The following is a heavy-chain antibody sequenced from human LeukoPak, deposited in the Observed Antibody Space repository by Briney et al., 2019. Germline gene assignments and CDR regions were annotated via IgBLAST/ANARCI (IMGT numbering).Heavy chain of an antibody. J-gene: IGHJ4*02. Sequence: ASVKVSCKASGYTFTSYYMHWVRQAPGQGLEWMGIINPSGGSTSYAQKFQGRVTMTRDTSTSTVYMELGSLRSEDTAVYYCARAPDYDFWSGYSQTHFDYWGQGTLVTVSS. V-gene: IGHV1-46*03. CDR1: GYTFTSYY. CDR2: INPSGGST. CDR3: ARAPDYDFWSGYSQTHFDY. D-gene: IGHD3-3*01.